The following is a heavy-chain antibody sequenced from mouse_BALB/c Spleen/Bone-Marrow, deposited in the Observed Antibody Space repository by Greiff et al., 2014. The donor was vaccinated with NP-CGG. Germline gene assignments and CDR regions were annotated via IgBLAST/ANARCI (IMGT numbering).Heavy chain of an antibody. Sequence: QVQLQQSGAELVKPGASVKLSCKASGHTFTSYYMYWVKQRPGQGLEWIGEINPSNGGTNFNEKFKSKATLTVDKSSSTAYMQLSSLTSEDSAVYYCIYYGNPYAMDYWGQGTSVTVSS. CDR3: IYYGNPYAMDY. J-gene: IGHJ4*01. D-gene: IGHD2-1*01. V-gene: IGHV1S81*02. CDR2: INPSNGGT. CDR1: GHTFTSYY.